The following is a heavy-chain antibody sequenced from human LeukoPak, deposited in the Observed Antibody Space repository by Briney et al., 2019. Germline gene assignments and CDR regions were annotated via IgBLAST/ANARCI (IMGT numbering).Heavy chain of an antibody. CDR2: VHYSGST. Sequence: SETLSLTCTVSGGSMKAYYWNWIRRPPGKELEWVGYVHYSGSTNYNPSLRSRVTISLDRANNQFSLTLNPVTAADTALYYCVRGAPYYYLDVWGEGTTVTVSS. CDR3: VRGAPYYYLDV. V-gene: IGHV4-59*01. CDR1: GGSMKAYY. J-gene: IGHJ6*03.